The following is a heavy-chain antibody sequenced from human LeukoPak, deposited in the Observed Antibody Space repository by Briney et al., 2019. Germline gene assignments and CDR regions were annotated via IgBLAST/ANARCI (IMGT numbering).Heavy chain of an antibody. CDR2: ISYDGSNK. Sequence: GGSLRLSCAASEFTFSSYAMHWVRQAPGKGLEWVAVISYDGSNKYYADSVKGRFTISRDNSKNTLYLQMNSLRAEDTAVYYCARTSAQLWLSPVFDYWGQGTLVTVSS. CDR1: EFTFSSYA. V-gene: IGHV3-30-3*01. D-gene: IGHD5-18*01. CDR3: ARTSAQLWLSPVFDY. J-gene: IGHJ4*02.